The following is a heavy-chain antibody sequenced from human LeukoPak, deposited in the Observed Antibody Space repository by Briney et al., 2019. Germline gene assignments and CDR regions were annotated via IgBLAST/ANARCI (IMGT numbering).Heavy chain of an antibody. Sequence: HPGGSLRLSCAASGFTVSSNYMSWVRQAPGKGLEWVSVIYSGGSTYYADSVKGRFTISRDNSKNTLYLQMNSLRAEDTAVYYCAKEGYNDFWSGHFDYWGQGTLVTVSS. J-gene: IGHJ4*02. CDR3: AKEGYNDFWSGHFDY. CDR2: IYSGGST. CDR1: GFTVSSNY. V-gene: IGHV3-53*05. D-gene: IGHD3-3*01.